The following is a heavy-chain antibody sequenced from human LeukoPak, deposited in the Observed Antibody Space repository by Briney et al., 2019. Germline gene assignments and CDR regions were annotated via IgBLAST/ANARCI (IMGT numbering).Heavy chain of an antibody. D-gene: IGHD4-17*01. CDR1: GGSIGSSTYY. Sequence: SETLSLTCTVSGGSIGSSTYYWGWIRQPPGKGLEWIGSIYYSGSTYYHPSLKSRVTISVDTSKNQFSLKLSSVTAADTAVYYCARHHTGTFDNWGQGTLVTVSS. CDR3: ARHHTGTFDN. CDR2: IYYSGST. V-gene: IGHV4-39*01. J-gene: IGHJ4*02.